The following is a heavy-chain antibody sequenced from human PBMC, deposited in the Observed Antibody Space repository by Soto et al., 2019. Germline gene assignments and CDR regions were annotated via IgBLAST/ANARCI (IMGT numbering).Heavy chain of an antibody. CDR1: SGSIGNDGYY. V-gene: IGHV4-31*03. CDR2: SNYGGNT. Sequence: SETLSLTCTVSSGSIGNDGYYWSWFRQRPGKGLEWLGYSNYGGNTYYSPSLKSRLSISVDTSKRQFSLKLSSVTAADTAIYYCASYCSSSRCYFDGAFDIWGQGTMVTV. D-gene: IGHD2-2*01. CDR3: ASYCSSSRCYFDGAFDI. J-gene: IGHJ3*02.